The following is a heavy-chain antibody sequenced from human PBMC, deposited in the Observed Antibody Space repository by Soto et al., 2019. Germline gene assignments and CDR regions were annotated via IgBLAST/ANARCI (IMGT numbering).Heavy chain of an antibody. V-gene: IGHV4-59*01. CDR1: GGSMRNYF. Sequence: PSETLSLTCTASGGSMRNYFWTWIRQTPGKGLEWIGYIHYSGTTSFFPSYNPSLRSRVTISEDTSKNQFSLKLLSVTTADTAVYFCAAGEASSRNLAPYYLDFWGQGTLVTVSS. CDR3: AAGEASSRNLAPYYLDF. CDR2: IHYSGTT. J-gene: IGHJ4*02. D-gene: IGHD6-13*01.